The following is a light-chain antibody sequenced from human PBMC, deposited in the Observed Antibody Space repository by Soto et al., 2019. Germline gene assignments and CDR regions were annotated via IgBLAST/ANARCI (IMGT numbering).Light chain of an antibody. CDR1: SSDVGGYNY. Sequence: QSVLTQPRSVSGSPGQSVTISCTGTSSDVGGYNYVSWYQQHPGKAPKLMIYDVSKRPSEVPDRFSGSKSGNPASLTISGLQAEDEADYYCCSYAGSYPLVFGGGTKVTVL. V-gene: IGLV2-11*01. J-gene: IGLJ2*01. CDR3: CSYAGSYPLV. CDR2: DVS.